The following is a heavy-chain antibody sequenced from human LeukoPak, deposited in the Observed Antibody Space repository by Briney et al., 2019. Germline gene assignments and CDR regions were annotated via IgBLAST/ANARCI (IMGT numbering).Heavy chain of an antibody. Sequence: GASVKVSCKASGYTFTSYDINWVRQATGQGLEWMGWMNPNSDNTGYAQKFQGRVTMTRNTSISTAYMELSSLRSEDTAVYYCARGSKRYSNYLDAFDIWGQGTMVTVSS. J-gene: IGHJ3*02. V-gene: IGHV1-8*01. D-gene: IGHD4-11*01. CDR2: MNPNSDNT. CDR3: ARGSKRYSNYLDAFDI. CDR1: GYTFTSYD.